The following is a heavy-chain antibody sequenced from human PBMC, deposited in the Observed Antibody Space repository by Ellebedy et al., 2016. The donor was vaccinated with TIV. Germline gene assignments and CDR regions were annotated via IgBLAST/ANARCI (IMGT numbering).Heavy chain of an antibody. J-gene: IGHJ6*02. D-gene: IGHD4/OR15-4a*01. CDR1: GFAFSRYR. CDR3: ARGPTTMEYYYYGWTS. V-gene: IGHV3-48*02. Sequence: GESLKISCEAPGFAFSRYRMNWLRQAPGKGLEWLSYISRNSRTIDYADSVKGRFTISRDNAKNSLFLQVNSLRDEDTAVYFCARGPTTMEYYYYGWTSGAKGPRSPSP. CDR2: ISRNSRTI.